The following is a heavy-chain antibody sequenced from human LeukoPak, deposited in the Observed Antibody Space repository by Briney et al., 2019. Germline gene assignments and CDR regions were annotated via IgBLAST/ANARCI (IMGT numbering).Heavy chain of an antibody. J-gene: IGHJ5*02. Sequence: SETLSLTCTVSGYSISGGYYWGWIRQPPGKGLEWIGSMYHSGSTYYNPPPKSRVTISEDTSKNQFSLKLRSVTAADTAVYYCARGPRFGELLWHWFDPWGQGTLVTVSS. CDR3: ARGPRFGELLWHWFDP. D-gene: IGHD3-10*01. V-gene: IGHV4-38-2*02. CDR1: GYSISGGYY. CDR2: MYHSGST.